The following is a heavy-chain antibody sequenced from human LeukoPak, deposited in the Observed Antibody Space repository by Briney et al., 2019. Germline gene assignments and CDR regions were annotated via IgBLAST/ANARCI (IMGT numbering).Heavy chain of an antibody. Sequence: GGSLRLSCAASGFTFSSYAMHWVRQAPGKGLEWVAVISYDGSNKYYAGSVEGRFTISRDNSKNTLYLQMNSLRAEDTAVYYCARRVSSSWYGPWGQGTLVTVSS. V-gene: IGHV3-30-3*01. CDR2: ISYDGSNK. CDR3: ARRVSSSWYGP. D-gene: IGHD6-13*01. CDR1: GFTFSSYA. J-gene: IGHJ5*02.